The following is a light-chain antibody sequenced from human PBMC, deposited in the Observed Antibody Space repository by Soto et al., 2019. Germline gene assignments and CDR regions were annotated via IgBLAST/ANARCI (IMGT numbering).Light chain of an antibody. CDR1: SGHSSYA. Sequence: QLVLTQSPSASASLGASVKVTCTLSSGHSSYAIAWHQQQPEKGPRYLMKLNSDGSHTKADVIPDRFSGSSSGAERYLTISSLQSEDEADYYCQTWGPGYRVFGGGTKLTVL. V-gene: IGLV4-69*01. CDR2: LNSDGSH. J-gene: IGLJ2*01. CDR3: QTWGPGYRV.